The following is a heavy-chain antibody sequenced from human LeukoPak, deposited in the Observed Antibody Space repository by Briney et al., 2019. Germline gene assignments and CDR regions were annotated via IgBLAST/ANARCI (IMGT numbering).Heavy chain of an antibody. CDR2: IFPSGGEI. V-gene: IGHV3-23*01. D-gene: IGHD2-15*01. J-gene: IGHJ6*03. CDR3: ARVGYCSGGSCYSHYMDV. CDR1: GFTFSTFA. Sequence: GGSLRLSCAASGFTFSTFAMIWVRQPPGKGLEWVSSIFPSGGEIHYADSVRGRFTISRDNSKSTLSLQMNSLRAEDTALYYCARVGYCSGGSCYSHYMDVWGKGTTVTVSS.